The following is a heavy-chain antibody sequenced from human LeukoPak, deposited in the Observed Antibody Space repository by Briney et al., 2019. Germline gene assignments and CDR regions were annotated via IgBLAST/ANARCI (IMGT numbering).Heavy chain of an antibody. CDR2: ISGSGGST. V-gene: IGHV3-23*01. Sequence: PGGSLRLSCAASGFTFSSYAMSWVRQAPGKGLEWVSAISGSGGSTYYADSAKGRFTISRDNSKNTLYLQMNSLRAEDTAVYYCAKDHLIIAVAGTVDYWGQGTLVTVSS. CDR3: AKDHLIIAVAGTVDY. J-gene: IGHJ4*02. CDR1: GFTFSSYA. D-gene: IGHD6-19*01.